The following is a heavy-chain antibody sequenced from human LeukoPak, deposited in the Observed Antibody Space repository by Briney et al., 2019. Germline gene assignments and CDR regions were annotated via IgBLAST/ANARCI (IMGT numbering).Heavy chain of an antibody. J-gene: IGHJ4*02. D-gene: IGHD6-6*01. Sequence: SETLSLTCTVSGGSISSYYWSWIRQPPGKGLEWIGYIYYSGSTNYNPSPKSRVTISVDTSTNQFSLKLSSVTAADTAVYYCARVDPDSSSTLEVFDYWGQGTLVTVSS. CDR1: GGSISSYY. V-gene: IGHV4-59*01. CDR2: IYYSGST. CDR3: ARVDPDSSSTLEVFDY.